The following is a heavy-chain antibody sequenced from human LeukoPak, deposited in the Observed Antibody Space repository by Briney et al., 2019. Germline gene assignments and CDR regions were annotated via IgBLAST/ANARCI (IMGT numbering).Heavy chain of an antibody. CDR3: ARDNPYLYYSTSYYFDY. D-gene: IGHD6-6*01. Sequence: QTGGSLRLSCAVSGSIFDDYAMHWVRQVPGKGLEWVSGISWNSGSIDYADSVKGRFTISRDNAKSSLYLQMNSLRAEDTAVYYCARDNPYLYYSTSYYFDYWGQGTLVTVSS. CDR1: GSIFDDYA. V-gene: IGHV3-9*01. CDR2: ISWNSGSI. J-gene: IGHJ4*02.